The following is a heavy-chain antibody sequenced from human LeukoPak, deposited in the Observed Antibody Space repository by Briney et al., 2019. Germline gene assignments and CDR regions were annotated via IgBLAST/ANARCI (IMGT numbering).Heavy chain of an antibody. CDR3: ARDPGDILVAGTFDY. V-gene: IGHV3-13*01. J-gene: IGHJ4*02. Sequence: GGSLRLSCAASGFTFSSYDMHWVRHATGKGLEWVSAIGTAGDTYYPGSVKGRFTISRENAKNSLYLQMNSLRAEDTAFYYCARDPGDILVAGTFDYWGQGTLVTVSS. CDR1: GFTFSSYD. D-gene: IGHD6-19*01. CDR2: IGTAGDT.